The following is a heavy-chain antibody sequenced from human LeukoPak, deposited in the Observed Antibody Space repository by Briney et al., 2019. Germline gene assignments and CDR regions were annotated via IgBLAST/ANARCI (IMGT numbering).Heavy chain of an antibody. CDR2: ISYDGSNK. CDR1: GFTFSSYA. CDR3: ARDRFDY. J-gene: IGHJ4*02. V-gene: IGHV3-30*04. Sequence: PGGSLRLSCAASGFTFSSYAMHWVRQAPGKGLEWVAVISYDGSNKYYADSVKGRFTISRDNSKNTLYLLMNSLRAEDTAVYYCARDRFDYWGQGTLVTVSS.